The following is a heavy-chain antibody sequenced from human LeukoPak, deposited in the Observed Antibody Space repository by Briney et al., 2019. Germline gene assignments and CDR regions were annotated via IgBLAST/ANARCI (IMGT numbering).Heavy chain of an antibody. CDR3: ANDGAYYDSSTDAFDI. Sequence: GSLRLCCAASGFTFSSYGMSWVRQAPGKGLEWVSAISGSGGSTYYADSVKGRFIISRDNSKNTLYLQMNSLRAEDTAVYYCANDGAYYDSSTDAFDIWGQGTMVTVSS. CDR1: GFTFSSYG. J-gene: IGHJ3*02. D-gene: IGHD3-22*01. CDR2: ISGSGGST. V-gene: IGHV3-23*01.